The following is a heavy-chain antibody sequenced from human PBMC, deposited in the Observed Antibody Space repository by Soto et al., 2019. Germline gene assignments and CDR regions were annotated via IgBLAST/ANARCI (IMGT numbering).Heavy chain of an antibody. CDR3: ARVLEPLDGPGAFDI. CDR2: INPSGGST. CDR1: GYTFTSYY. Sequence: GASVKVSCKXSGYTFTSYYMHWVRQAPGQGLEWVGIINPSGGSTSYAQKFQGRVTMTRDTSTSTVYMELSSLRSEDTAVYYCARVLEPLDGPGAFDIWGQGTMVTVSS. J-gene: IGHJ3*02. V-gene: IGHV1-46*01.